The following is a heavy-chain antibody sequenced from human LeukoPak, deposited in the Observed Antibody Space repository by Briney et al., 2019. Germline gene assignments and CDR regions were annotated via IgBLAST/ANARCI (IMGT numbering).Heavy chain of an antibody. CDR1: GFSFITYW. CDR3: AREDAYNADFDF. J-gene: IGHJ4*02. D-gene: IGHD5-24*01. Sequence: PGGSLRLSCAASGFSFITYWMSWVRQAPGKGLEWVANIKQDGSVKYYVDSVKGRFAISRDNAKNSLYLQMNSLRAEDTAVYYCAREDAYNADFDFWGQGTLVTVSS. CDR2: IKQDGSVK. V-gene: IGHV3-7*01.